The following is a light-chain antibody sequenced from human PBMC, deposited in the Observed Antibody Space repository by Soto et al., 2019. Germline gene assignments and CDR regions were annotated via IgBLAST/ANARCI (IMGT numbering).Light chain of an antibody. CDR2: DVS. Sequence: QSALTQPASVSGSPGQSITISCTGTSSDVGGYKYVSWYQQHPGKAPKLIIYDVSNRPSGVSNRFSGSKSGNTASLTISGLQAEDEADYYCSSYTSSSTYGFGTGTKLTVL. J-gene: IGLJ1*01. V-gene: IGLV2-14*01. CDR1: SSDVGGYKY. CDR3: SSYTSSSTYG.